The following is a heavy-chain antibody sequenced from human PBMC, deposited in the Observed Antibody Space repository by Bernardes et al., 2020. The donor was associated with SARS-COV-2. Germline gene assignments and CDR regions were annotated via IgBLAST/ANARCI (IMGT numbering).Heavy chain of an antibody. J-gene: IGHJ6*02. D-gene: IGHD3-16*01. V-gene: IGHV1-2*02. CDR3: AGGSGVITFGGVMSVGPAYGLDV. Sequence: ASVKVSCKASGYTFTGYYIYWVRQAPGQGLEWMGWINPNSGDTDYAQKFQDRVTMTRDTSIATAYMELSRLRSDDTAVYYCAGGSGVITFGGVMSVGPAYGLDVWGQGTTVTVSS. CDR1: GYTFTGYY. CDR2: INPNSGDT.